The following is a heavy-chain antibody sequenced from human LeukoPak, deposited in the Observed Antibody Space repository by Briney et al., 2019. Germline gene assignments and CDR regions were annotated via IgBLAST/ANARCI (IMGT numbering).Heavy chain of an antibody. V-gene: IGHV4-59*12. CDR1: GGSISTYY. CDR3: ALRLAPHGSGSYYLPFDY. CDR2: IYYSGST. Sequence: SETLYLTCTVSGGSISTYYWSWIRQPPGKGLEWIGYIYYSGSTVYNPSLKSRVTISVDTSENQFSLKLSSVTAADTAVYYCALRLAPHGSGSYYLPFDYWGQGTLVTVSS. J-gene: IGHJ4*02. D-gene: IGHD3-10*01.